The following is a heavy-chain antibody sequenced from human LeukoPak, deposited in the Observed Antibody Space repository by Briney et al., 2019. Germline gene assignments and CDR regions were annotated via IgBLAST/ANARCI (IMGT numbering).Heavy chain of an antibody. CDR3: AKDLGGGTYYYGSGTYYNNLDLFDY. D-gene: IGHD3-10*01. CDR2: LWYGGSNK. Sequence: QPGRSLRLSCAASGFTFSNYGMHWVRQAPGKGLEWVAVLWYGGSNKYYADSVKGRFTISRDKSKNTLYLQMNSLRAEDTAVYYCAKDLGGGTYYYGSGTYYNNLDLFDYWGQGTLVTVSS. J-gene: IGHJ4*02. CDR1: GFTFSNYG. V-gene: IGHV3-33*03.